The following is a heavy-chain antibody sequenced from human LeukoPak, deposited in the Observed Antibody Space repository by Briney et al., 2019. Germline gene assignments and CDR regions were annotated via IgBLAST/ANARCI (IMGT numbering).Heavy chain of an antibody. CDR1: GFTLSTAW. D-gene: IGHD3-16*01. Sequence: PGGSLRLSCAASGFTLSTAWMNWVRQAPGKGLEWVSSISSSSSYIYYADSVKGRFTISRDNAKNSLYLQMNSLRAEDTAVYYCARVGGSTNWFDPWGQGTLVTVSS. CDR3: ARVGGSTNWFDP. J-gene: IGHJ5*02. CDR2: ISSSSSYI. V-gene: IGHV3-21*01.